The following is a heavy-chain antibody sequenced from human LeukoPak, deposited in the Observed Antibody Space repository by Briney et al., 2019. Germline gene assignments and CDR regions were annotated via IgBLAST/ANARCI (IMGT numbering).Heavy chain of an antibody. CDR2: INHSGST. V-gene: IGHV4-34*01. CDR3: ARDYSSGWYNFDY. Sequence: PSETLSLTCAVYGGYFTGYYWSWIRQPPGKGLEWIGEINHSGSTNYNPSLKSRVTISVDTSKNQFSLKLSSVTAADTAVYYCARDYSSGWYNFDYWGQGTLVTVSS. D-gene: IGHD6-19*01. J-gene: IGHJ4*02. CDR1: GGYFTGYY.